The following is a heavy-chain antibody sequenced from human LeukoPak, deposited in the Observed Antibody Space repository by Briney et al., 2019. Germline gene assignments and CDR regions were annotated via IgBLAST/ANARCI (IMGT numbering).Heavy chain of an antibody. Sequence: SGGSLRLSCAASGFTVRNNHMSWVRQAPGKGLEWVSVIDSRDNTYHADSVKGRFTISRHTSKNTLHLQMNSLRAEDTAVYYCARESTPLRGAFDPWGPGTLVTVSS. D-gene: IGHD5-24*01. CDR3: ARESTPLRGAFDP. J-gene: IGHJ5*02. CDR1: GFTVRNNH. V-gene: IGHV3-53*04. CDR2: IDSRDNT.